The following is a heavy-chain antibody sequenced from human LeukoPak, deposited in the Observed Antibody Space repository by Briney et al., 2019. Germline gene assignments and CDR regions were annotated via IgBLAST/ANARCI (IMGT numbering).Heavy chain of an antibody. D-gene: IGHD1-26*01. V-gene: IGHV3-23*01. CDR3: AKGRFRVGATHPTDY. CDR2: ISGSGGGT. CDR1: GFTFSRYA. Sequence: PGGSLRLSCAASGFTFSRYAMSWVRQAPGKGLEWVSAISGSGGGTYYADSVKGRFTISRDNSKNTLYLQMNSLRAEDTAVYYCAKGRFRVGATHPTDYWGQGTLVTVSS. J-gene: IGHJ4*02.